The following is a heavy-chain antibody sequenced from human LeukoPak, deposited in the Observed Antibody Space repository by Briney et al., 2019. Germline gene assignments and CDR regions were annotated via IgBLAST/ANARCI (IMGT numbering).Heavy chain of an antibody. CDR2: INPNSGGT. V-gene: IGHV1-2*06. D-gene: IGHD2-15*01. Sequence: ASVKVSCTASGYTFTGYYMHWVRQAPGQGLEWMGRINPNSGGTNYAQKFQGRVTMTRDTSISTAYMELSRLRSDDTAVYYCAREGRYCSGGSCYSFAFDIWGQRTMVTVSS. CDR3: AREGRYCSGGSCYSFAFDI. J-gene: IGHJ3*02. CDR1: GYTFTGYY.